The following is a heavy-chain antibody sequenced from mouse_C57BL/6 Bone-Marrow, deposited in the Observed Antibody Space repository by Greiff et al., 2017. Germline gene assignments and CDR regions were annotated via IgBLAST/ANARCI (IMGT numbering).Heavy chain of an antibody. CDR1: GFNIKDDY. Sequence: VQLKQSGAELVRPGASVKLSCTASGFNIKDDYMHWVKQRPEQGLEWIGWIDPENGDTEYASKFQGKATITADTSSNTAYLQLSSLTSEDTAFYYCTSYYYGSSLYYYAMDYWGQGTSVTVSS. V-gene: IGHV14-4*01. CDR3: TSYYYGSSLYYYAMDY. J-gene: IGHJ4*01. D-gene: IGHD1-1*01. CDR2: IDPENGDT.